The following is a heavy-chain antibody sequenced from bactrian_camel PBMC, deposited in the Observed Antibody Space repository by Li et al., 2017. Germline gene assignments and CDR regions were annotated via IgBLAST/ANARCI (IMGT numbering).Heavy chain of an antibody. CDR2: LSRDGDIT. J-gene: IGHJ4*01. CDR3: AVLSQFNHCRGVLVGIWQQYAS. V-gene: IGHV3-2*01. Sequence: VESGGGSVQTGGSLRLSCQGATSRFCVAWFRQAPGTPTNEREAVALLSRDGDITDYSNSVKGRFTVSRNNAENTVYLQMNSLEPVDTAMYYCAVLSQFNHCRGVLVGIWQQYASWGQGTQVTVS. D-gene: IGHD5*01. CDR1: GATSRFC.